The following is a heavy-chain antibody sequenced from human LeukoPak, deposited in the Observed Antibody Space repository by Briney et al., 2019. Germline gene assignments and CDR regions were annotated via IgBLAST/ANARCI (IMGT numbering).Heavy chain of an antibody. CDR2: ISYDGSNK. Sequence: GGSLRPSCAASGFTFSSYAMHWVRQAPGKGLEWVAVISYDGSNKYYADSVKGRFTISRDDSKNTLYLQMNSLRAEDTAVYYCARVSDYWGQGTLVTVSS. V-gene: IGHV3-30*04. CDR1: GFTFSSYA. J-gene: IGHJ4*02. CDR3: ARVSDY.